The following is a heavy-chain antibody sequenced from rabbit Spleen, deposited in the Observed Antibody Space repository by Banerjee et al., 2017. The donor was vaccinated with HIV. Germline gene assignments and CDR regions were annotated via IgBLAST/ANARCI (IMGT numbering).Heavy chain of an antibody. CDR3: TRNANGGWDL. Sequence: QEQLKETGGGLVQPGGSLTLSCKASGIDLSSNAMSWVRQAPGKGLEWIGDIYPGFGITNYANWVKGRFTISSDNAQNTVDLQMNSLTAADTATYFCTRNANGGWDLWGPGTLVTVS. V-gene: IGHV1S47*01. D-gene: IGHD4-1*01. CDR2: IYPGFGIT. CDR1: GIDLSSNA. J-gene: IGHJ4*01.